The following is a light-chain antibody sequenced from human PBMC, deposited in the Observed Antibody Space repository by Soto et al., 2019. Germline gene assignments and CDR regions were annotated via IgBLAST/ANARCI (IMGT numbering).Light chain of an antibody. CDR2: DVY. J-gene: IGLJ3*02. CDR3: SSFTSTNTWV. Sequence: QSVLTQPASVSGSPGQSITISCTGTSSDVGGYNSVCWHQQHPGKAPKLMIYDVYNRPSGVSDRFSASKSGNTASLTISGLQADDEADYYCSSFTSTNTWVFGGGTKLTVL. CDR1: SSDVGGYNS. V-gene: IGLV2-14*01.